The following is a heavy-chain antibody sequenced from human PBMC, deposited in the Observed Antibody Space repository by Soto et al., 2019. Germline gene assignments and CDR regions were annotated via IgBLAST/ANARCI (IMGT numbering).Heavy chain of an antibody. CDR1: GFPFSSYA. Sequence: QVQLVESGGGVVQPGRSLRLYCAASGFPFSSYAMHWVRQAPGKGLEWVAVISYDGSNKYYADSVKGRFTISRDNSKNTLYLQMNSLRAEDTAVYFCAPIVVVTHTGYWGQGTLVTVSS. J-gene: IGHJ4*02. CDR3: APIVVVTHTGY. V-gene: IGHV3-30*04. D-gene: IGHD3-22*01. CDR2: ISYDGSNK.